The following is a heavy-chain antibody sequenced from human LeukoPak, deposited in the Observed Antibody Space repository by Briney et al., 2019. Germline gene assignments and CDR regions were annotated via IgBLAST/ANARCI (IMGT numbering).Heavy chain of an antibody. V-gene: IGHV3-11*01. CDR1: EFVFSDYY. J-gene: IGHJ4*02. D-gene: IGHD3-10*01. Sequence: GGSLRLSCAASEFVFSDYYMSWVRQAPGKGLEWVSYISSGGDTKYYADSVKGRFTISRNNAKNSLYLQMNNLRAEDTAVYYCARVMGGDYGSGTFFDLWGRGNMVTVSS. CDR2: ISSGGDTK. CDR3: ARVMGGDYGSGTFFDL.